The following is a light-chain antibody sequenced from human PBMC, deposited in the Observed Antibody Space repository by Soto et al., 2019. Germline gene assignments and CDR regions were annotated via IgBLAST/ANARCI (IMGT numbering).Light chain of an antibody. CDR2: EVN. Sequence: PAPRTGSPGQSGTISDTGTSSNVGGYSYVSWYEEYRGKARKLMIFEVNKRPSGVRVRFSGSKSGNTASLTASGLLAGDEADSYCSSYGGRYNYVFGTGTKVTVL. CDR3: SSYGGRYNYV. V-gene: IGLV2-8*01. CDR1: SSNVGGYSY. J-gene: IGLJ1*01.